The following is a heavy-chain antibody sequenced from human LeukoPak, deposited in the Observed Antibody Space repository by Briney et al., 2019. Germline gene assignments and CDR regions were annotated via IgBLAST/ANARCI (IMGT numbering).Heavy chain of an antibody. CDR2: ISGSGGST. V-gene: IGHV3-23*01. D-gene: IGHD6-13*01. J-gene: IGHJ3*02. CDR3: AKEGSWYSSSRAIDAFDI. Sequence: HPGGPLRLSCAASGFTFSSYAMSWVRQAPGKGLEWVSAISGSGGSTYYADSVKGRFTISRDNSKDTLYLQMNSLRAEDTAVYYCAKEGSWYSSSRAIDAFDIWGQGTMVTVSS. CDR1: GFTFSSYA.